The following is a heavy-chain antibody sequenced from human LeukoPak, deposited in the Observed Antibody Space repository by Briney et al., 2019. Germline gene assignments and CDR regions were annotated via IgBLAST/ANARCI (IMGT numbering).Heavy chain of an antibody. V-gene: IGHV5-51*01. CDR1: GYSFTSHW. J-gene: IGHJ3*02. CDR2: IYPGDSDT. Sequence: GESLKISCKGSGYSFTSHWIGWVRQMPGKGLEWMGIIYPGDSDTRYSPSFQGQVTISADKPISTAYLQWSSLKASDTAMYYCARLIGELSDAFDIWGQGTMVTVSS. D-gene: IGHD1-26*01. CDR3: ARLIGELSDAFDI.